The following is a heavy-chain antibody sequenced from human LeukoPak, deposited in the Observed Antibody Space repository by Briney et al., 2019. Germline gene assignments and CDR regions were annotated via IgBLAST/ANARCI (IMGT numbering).Heavy chain of an antibody. V-gene: IGHV3-53*01. CDR1: GFTVSSNY. J-gene: IGHJ4*02. CDR3: ARDHYDSSGYYHDY. D-gene: IGHD3-22*01. Sequence: GGSLRLSCAASGFTVSSNYMSWVRQAPGKGLEWVSVIYRGGSTYYADSVKGRFTISRDNSKNTPYLQMNSLRAEDTAVYYCARDHYDSSGYYHDYWGQGTLVTVSS. CDR2: IYRGGST.